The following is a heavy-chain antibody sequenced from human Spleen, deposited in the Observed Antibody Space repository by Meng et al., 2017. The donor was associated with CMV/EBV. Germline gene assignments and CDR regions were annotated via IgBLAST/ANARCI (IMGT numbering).Heavy chain of an antibody. CDR2: INPSGGTT. J-gene: IGHJ4*02. D-gene: IGHD3-10*01. V-gene: IGHV1-46*01. CDR3: ARELEGTYYFDY. Sequence: SCKAYGYTVTTYYRRVVRQAPGQGLEWMGMINPSGGTTTYTQKFQGRVTMTRDTSTSTVYMELSSLRSEDTAVYYCARELEGTYYFDYWGQGTLVTVSS. CDR1: GYTVTTYY.